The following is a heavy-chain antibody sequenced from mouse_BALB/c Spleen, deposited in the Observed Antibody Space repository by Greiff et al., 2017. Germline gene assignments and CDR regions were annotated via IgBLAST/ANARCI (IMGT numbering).Heavy chain of an antibody. CDR2: ISSGGST. Sequence: DVQLVESGGGLVKPGGSLKLSCAASGFTFSSYAMSWVRQTPEKRLEWVASISSGGSTYYQDSVKGRFTISRDNARNIRYLQMSSLRSEDTAMYYSARGNYRYDDAMDYWGQGTSVTVSS. V-gene: IGHV5-6-5*01. CDR3: ARGNYRYDDAMDY. CDR1: GFTFSSYA. J-gene: IGHJ4*01. D-gene: IGHD2-14*01.